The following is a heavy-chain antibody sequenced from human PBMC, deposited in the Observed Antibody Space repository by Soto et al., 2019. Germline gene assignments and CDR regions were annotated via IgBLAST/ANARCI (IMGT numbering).Heavy chain of an antibody. Sequence: QLQLQESGPGLVKPSETLSLTCTVSGGSISSSSYYWGWIRQPPGKGLEWIGSIYYSGSTYYNPSLKSRVTISVDTSKNQFSLKLSSVTAADTGVYYCARRTPDSSGYYLDYWGQGTLVTVSS. CDR1: GGSISSSSYY. J-gene: IGHJ4*02. CDR3: ARRTPDSSGYYLDY. CDR2: IYYSGST. D-gene: IGHD3-22*01. V-gene: IGHV4-39*01.